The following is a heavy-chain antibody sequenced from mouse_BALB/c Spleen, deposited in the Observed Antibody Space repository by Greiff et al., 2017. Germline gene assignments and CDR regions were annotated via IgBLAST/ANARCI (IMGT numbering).Heavy chain of an antibody. J-gene: IGHJ4*01. CDR3: ARETYDYDGYAMDY. CDR2: IWAGGST. D-gene: IGHD2-4*01. V-gene: IGHV2-9*02. Sequence: VQVVESGPGLVAPSQSLSITCTVSGFSLTSYGVHWVRQPPGKGLEWLGVIWAGGSTNYNSALMSRLSISKDNSKSQVFLKMNSLQTDDTAMYYCARETYDYDGYAMDYWGQGTSVTVSS. CDR1: GFSLTSYG.